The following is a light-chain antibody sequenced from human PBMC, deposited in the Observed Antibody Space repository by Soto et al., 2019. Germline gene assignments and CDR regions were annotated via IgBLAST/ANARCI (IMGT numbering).Light chain of an antibody. CDR3: QQYGISPT. CDR1: HSVSSNY. V-gene: IGKV3-20*01. CDR2: DVS. Sequence: EIVLTQSPGTLSLSPGERATLSCRSSHSVSSNYLAWYQQKPGQAPRLLIYDVSSRATGIPDRFSGSGSGTEFTLTISMLEPVDFAVYYCQQYGISPTFGQGTKVEIK. J-gene: IGKJ1*01.